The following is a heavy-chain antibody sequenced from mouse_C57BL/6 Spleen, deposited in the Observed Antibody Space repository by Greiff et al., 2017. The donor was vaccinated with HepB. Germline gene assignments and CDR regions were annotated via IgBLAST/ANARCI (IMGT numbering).Heavy chain of an antibody. CDR3: ARSGDYYGSRGFAY. V-gene: IGHV1-64*01. CDR2: IHPNSGST. Sequence: QVQLKHPGAELVKPGASVKLSCKASGYTFTSYWMHWVKQRPGQGLEWIGMIHPNSGSTNYNEKFKSKATLTVDKSSSTAYMQLSSLTSEDSAVYYCARSGDYYGSRGFAYWGQGTLVTVSA. J-gene: IGHJ3*01. D-gene: IGHD1-1*01. CDR1: GYTFTSYW.